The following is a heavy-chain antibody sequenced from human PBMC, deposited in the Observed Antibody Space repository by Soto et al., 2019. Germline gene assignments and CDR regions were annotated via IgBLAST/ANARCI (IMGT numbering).Heavy chain of an antibody. CDR1: GYTFTSYA. CDR2: INAGNGNT. Sequence: ASVKVSCKASGYTFTSYAMHWVRQAPGQRLEWMGWINAGNGNTKYSQKFQGRVTITRDTSASTAYMELSSLRSEDTAVYYCARWSITIFGVVIGFDYWGQGTLVTVSS. J-gene: IGHJ4*02. V-gene: IGHV1-3*01. D-gene: IGHD3-3*01. CDR3: ARWSITIFGVVIGFDY.